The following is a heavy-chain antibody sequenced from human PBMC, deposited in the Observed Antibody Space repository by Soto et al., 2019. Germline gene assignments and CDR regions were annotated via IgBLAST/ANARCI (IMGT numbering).Heavy chain of an antibody. V-gene: IGHV3-74*01. J-gene: IGHJ5*02. D-gene: IGHD2-21*02. CDR3: ARESGDWPLNWFDP. CDR2: ITSDGKSK. Sequence: GGSLRLSCAASGFNFSNHWMHWVRQRPAEGLVWVSRITSDGKSKAYAESVKGRFAISRDNAKDTLYLQMNGLTAEDTAVYYCARESGDWPLNWFDPWGQGTLVTVS. CDR1: GFNFSNHW.